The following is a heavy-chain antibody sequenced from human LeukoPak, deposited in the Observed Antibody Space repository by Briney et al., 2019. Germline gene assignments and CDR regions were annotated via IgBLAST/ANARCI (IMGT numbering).Heavy chain of an antibody. CDR2: ISSSNNST. J-gene: IGHJ6*02. D-gene: IGHD3-22*01. Sequence: GGSLRLSCAASGFTFRSYAMSWVRQAPGKGLEWVSAISSSNNSTFYAGSVKGRFTISRDNYKNTLYLQVNSLRAEDTAIYYCARVPYPPYYYDSSGYYSGYYYYYYGMDVWAKGPRSPSP. CDR3: ARVPYPPYYYDSSGYYSGYYYYYYGMDV. CDR1: GFTFRSYA. V-gene: IGHV3-23*01.